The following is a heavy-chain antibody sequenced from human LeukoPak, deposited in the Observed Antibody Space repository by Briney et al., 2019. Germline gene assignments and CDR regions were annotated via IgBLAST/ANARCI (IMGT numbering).Heavy chain of an antibody. J-gene: IGHJ4*02. CDR2: LYSGGST. CDR3: ARPHYGPVNY. CDR1: GFTVSSNY. V-gene: IGHV3-66*01. Sequence: GGSLRLSCAASGFTVSSNYMSWVRQAPGKGLEWVSILYSGGSTHYADSVNGRFTISRDNSKNTLFLQMNSLRAEDTAVYYCARPHYGPVNYWGQGTRVTVSS. D-gene: IGHD4-17*01.